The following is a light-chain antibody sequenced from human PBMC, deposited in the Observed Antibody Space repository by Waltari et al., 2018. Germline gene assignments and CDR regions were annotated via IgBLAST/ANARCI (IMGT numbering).Light chain of an antibody. V-gene: IGKV1-12*01. CDR1: QDLHTW. Sequence: DIQMTQSPSSVSASVGDRVTITCRASQDLHTWLAWYQQTPGKAPKPLIQGAYSLQSGVPARFSGSGSGTDFTLTISSLQPKDVATYYCQQANSFPFTFGPGTKVDIK. CDR2: GAY. J-gene: IGKJ3*01. CDR3: QQANSFPFT.